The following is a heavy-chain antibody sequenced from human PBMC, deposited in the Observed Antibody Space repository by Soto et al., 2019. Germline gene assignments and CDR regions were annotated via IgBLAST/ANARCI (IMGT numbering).Heavy chain of an antibody. Sequence: PEESLKISCKGSGYSFTSYWIGWVRQMPGKGLEWMGIIYPGDSDTRYSPSFQGQVTISADKSISTAYLQWSSLKASDTAMYYCARHSNDLQIFGVVSYGMDVWGQGTTVTVSS. CDR3: ARHSNDLQIFGVVSYGMDV. CDR1: GYSFTSYW. CDR2: IYPGDSDT. V-gene: IGHV5-51*01. J-gene: IGHJ6*02. D-gene: IGHD3-3*01.